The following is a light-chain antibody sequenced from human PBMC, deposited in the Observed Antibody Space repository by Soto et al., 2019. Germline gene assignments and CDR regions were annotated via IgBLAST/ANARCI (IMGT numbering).Light chain of an antibody. V-gene: IGKV4-1*01. CDR2: WAS. CDR1: QSVLYSSNNKNY. Sequence: DIVMTQSPDSLAVSLGERATINCKSSQSVLYSSNNKNYLAWYQQKPGQPPKLLIYWASTRESGVPDRFSGSGSGTYFTLTISSLQAEDVAVYYCQQYYNSPITFGQGTRLEIK. J-gene: IGKJ5*01. CDR3: QQYYNSPIT.